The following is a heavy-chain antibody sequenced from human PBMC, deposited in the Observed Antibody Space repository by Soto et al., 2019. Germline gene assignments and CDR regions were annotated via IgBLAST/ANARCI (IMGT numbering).Heavy chain of an antibody. CDR2: INPSGGST. D-gene: IGHD6-13*01. V-gene: IGHV1-46*01. Sequence: GASVKVSCKASGYTFTSYYMHWVRQAPGQGLEWMGIINPSGGSTSYAQKFQGRVTMTRDTSTSTVYMELSSLRSEDTAVYYCARDRNRIAAAGTPGEYDYWGQGTLVTV. J-gene: IGHJ4*02. CDR3: ARDRNRIAAAGTPGEYDY. CDR1: GYTFTSYY.